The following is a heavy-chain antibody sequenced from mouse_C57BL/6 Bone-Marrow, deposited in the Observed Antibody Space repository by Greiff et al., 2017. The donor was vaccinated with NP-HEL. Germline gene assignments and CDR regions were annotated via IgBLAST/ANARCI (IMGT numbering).Heavy chain of an antibody. CDR1: GFNIKNTY. Sequence: VHVKQSVAELVRPGASVKLSCTASGFNIKNTYMHWVKQRPEQGLEWIGRIDPANGNTKYAPKFQGKATITADTSSNTAYLQLSSLTSEVTAIYSCAKCDDYVPYYFDYWGQGTTLTVSS. CDR3: AKCDDYVPYYFDY. CDR2: IDPANGNT. J-gene: IGHJ2*01. V-gene: IGHV14-3*01. D-gene: IGHD2-4*01.